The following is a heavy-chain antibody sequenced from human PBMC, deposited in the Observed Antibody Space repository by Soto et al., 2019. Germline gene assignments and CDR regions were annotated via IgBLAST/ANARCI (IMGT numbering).Heavy chain of an antibody. CDR1: GGSISGSPYH. D-gene: IGHD6-19*01. CDR2: IDDSGTV. V-gene: IGHV4-39*02. Sequence: SETLSLTCTVSGGSISGSPYHWGWIRQPPGKGLEWIGSIDDSGTVYYNPSLTGRATLLVDTSKNRFSLNLNSVTAADTAVYYCAIPPPIEVAGPDYWGQGTLVTVSS. J-gene: IGHJ4*02. CDR3: AIPPPIEVAGPDY.